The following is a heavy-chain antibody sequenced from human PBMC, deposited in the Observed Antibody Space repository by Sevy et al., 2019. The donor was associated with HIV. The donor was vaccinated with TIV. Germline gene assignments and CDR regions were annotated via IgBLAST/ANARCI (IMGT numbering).Heavy chain of an antibody. CDR1: GGSISSGNYL. CDR2: VHYSGRT. J-gene: IGHJ4*02. Sequence: SETLSLTCTVSGGSISSGNYLWSWIRQTPGKGLEWIGTVHYSGRTYYNPSLKSRVTISEDTSKNQFSLNLNSVTAVDTAVYFCARNFDYWGQGTLVTVSS. V-gene: IGHV4-39*01. CDR3: ARNFDY.